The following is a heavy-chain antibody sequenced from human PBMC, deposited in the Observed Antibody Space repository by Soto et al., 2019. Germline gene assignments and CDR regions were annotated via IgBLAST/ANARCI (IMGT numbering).Heavy chain of an antibody. J-gene: IGHJ4*02. CDR3: ARHVRGATWAHFDI. CDR2: INHSGST. Sequence: SETLSLTCAVYGGSFSGYYGSWIRQPPGKGLEWIGEINHSGSTNYNPALQSRVTISIDSSKNQFSVDLSSVTAADTAVYYCARHVRGATWAHFDIWGQGIMVTVSS. CDR1: GGSFSGYY. D-gene: IGHD1-26*01. V-gene: IGHV4-34*01.